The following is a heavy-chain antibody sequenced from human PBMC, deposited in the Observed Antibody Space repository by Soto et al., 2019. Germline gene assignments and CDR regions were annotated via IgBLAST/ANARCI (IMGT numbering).Heavy chain of an antibody. D-gene: IGHD1-26*01. CDR3: ARDIGRVRGVAEFDY. CDR1: GFTFGTYS. J-gene: IGHJ4*02. CDR2: ISSSSSYI. Sequence: EVQLVESGGGLVKPGGSLRLSCAAYGFTFGTYSMNWVRQAPGKGLEWVSSISSSSSYIFYGDSVRGRFTISRDNAKNSLYLQMNSLRAEDTAVYYCARDIGRVRGVAEFDYWGQGTLVTVSS. V-gene: IGHV3-21*01.